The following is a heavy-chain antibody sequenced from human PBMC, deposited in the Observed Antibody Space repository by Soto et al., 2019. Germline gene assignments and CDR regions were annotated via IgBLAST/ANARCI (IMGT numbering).Heavy chain of an antibody. D-gene: IGHD6-19*01. CDR2: IWYDGSNK. CDR1: GFTFSSYG. Sequence: HPGGSLRLSCAASGFTFSSYGMHWVRQAPGKGLEWVAVIWYDGSNKYYADSVKGRFTISRDNSKNTLYLQMNSLRAEDTAVYYCARDSGYSSGPVDYWGQGTLVTVSS. CDR3: ARDSGYSSGPVDY. V-gene: IGHV3-33*01. J-gene: IGHJ4*02.